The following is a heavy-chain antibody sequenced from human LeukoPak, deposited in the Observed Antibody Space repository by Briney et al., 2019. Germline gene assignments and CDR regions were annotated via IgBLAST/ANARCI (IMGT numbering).Heavy chain of an antibody. CDR2: IYYSGST. V-gene: IGHV4-39*01. CDR3: ARLKGGSWYYGAYYYYYMDV. J-gene: IGHJ6*03. Sequence: RPSETLSLTCTVSGGSISSSSYYWGWIRQPPGKGLEWIGSIYYSGSTYYNPSLKSRVTISVDTSKNQFSLKLSSVTAADTAVYYCARLKGGSWYYGAYYYYYMDVWGKGTTVTISS. D-gene: IGHD6-13*01. CDR1: GGSISSSSYY.